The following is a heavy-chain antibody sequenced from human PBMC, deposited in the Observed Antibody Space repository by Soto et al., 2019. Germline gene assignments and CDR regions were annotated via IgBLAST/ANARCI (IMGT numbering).Heavy chain of an antibody. CDR3: ARDVVLGSSSWYYYGMDV. V-gene: IGHV4-31*03. J-gene: IGHJ6*02. D-gene: IGHD6-13*01. Sequence: PSETLSLTCTVSGGSISSGGYYWSWIRQHPGKGLEWIGYIYYSGSTYYNPSLKSRVTISVDTSKNQFSLKLSSVTAADTAVYYCARDVVLGSSSWYYYGMDVWGQGTTVTVSS. CDR1: GGSISSGGYY. CDR2: IYYSGST.